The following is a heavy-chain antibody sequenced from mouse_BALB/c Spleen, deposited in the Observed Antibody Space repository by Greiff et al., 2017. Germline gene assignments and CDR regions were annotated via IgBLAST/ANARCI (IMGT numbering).Heavy chain of an antibody. D-gene: IGHD2-4*01. CDR1: GFAFSSYD. V-gene: IGHV5-12-1*01. Sequence: EVQLVESGGGLVKPGGSLKLSCAASGFAFSSYDMSWVRQTPEKRLEWVAYISSGGGSTYYPDTVKGRFTISRDNAKNTLYLQMSSLKSEDTAMYDCERKGLERYFDVWGAGTTVTVSS. CDR2: ISSGGGST. CDR3: ERKGLERYFDV. J-gene: IGHJ1*01.